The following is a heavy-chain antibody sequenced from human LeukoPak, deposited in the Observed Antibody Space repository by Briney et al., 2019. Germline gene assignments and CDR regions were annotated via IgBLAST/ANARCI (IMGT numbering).Heavy chain of an antibody. D-gene: IGHD1-7*01. CDR1: GGSFSNYY. CDR3: ARRWNYGRNYYIDV. CDR2: INDNGRA. Sequence: SETLSLTCAVYGGSFSNYYWNWIRQPPGKGLEWLGEINDNGRANYNPSLMSRVTVSVDTSKNQFSLRLPSVTATDTAVYYCARRWNYGRNYYIDVWGKGATVSVSS. J-gene: IGHJ6*03. V-gene: IGHV4-34*01.